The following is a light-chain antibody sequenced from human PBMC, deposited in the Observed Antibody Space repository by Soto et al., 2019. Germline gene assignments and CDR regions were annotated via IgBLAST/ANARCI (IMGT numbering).Light chain of an antibody. J-gene: IGKJ5*01. V-gene: IGKV4-1*01. Sequence: DFVMTQSPDSLAVXXGEWATFNCKSSQSVLSSSNNKNFLAWFQQKPGQPPKLLISWASTRESGVPGRFSGSGSGTDFTLNISSLQAEDVAVYYCQQYHSDPITFGQGTRLEIK. CDR1: QSVLSSSNNKNF. CDR3: QQYHSDPIT. CDR2: WAS.